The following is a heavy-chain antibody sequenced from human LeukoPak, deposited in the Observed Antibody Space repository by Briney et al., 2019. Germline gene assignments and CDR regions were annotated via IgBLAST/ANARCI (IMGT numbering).Heavy chain of an antibody. CDR1: GFTFSDYY. V-gene: IGHV3-11*04. CDR3: ARGGRTVTTVFDY. Sequence: AGGSLRLSCAASGFTFSDYYMSWIRQAPGKVLEWVSYISSSGSTIYYADSVKGRFTISRDNAKNSLYLQMNSLRAEDTAVYFCARGGRTVTTVFDYWGQGTLVTVSS. D-gene: IGHD4-17*01. J-gene: IGHJ4*02. CDR2: ISSSGSTI.